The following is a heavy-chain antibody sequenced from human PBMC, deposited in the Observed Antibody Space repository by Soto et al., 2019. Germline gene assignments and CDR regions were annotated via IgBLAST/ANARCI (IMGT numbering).Heavy chain of an antibody. CDR2: ISSSGSTI. J-gene: IGHJ3*02. D-gene: IGHD2-2*01. Sequence: QVQLVESGGGLVKPGGSLRLSCAASGFTFSDYYMSWIRQAPGKGLEWVSYISSSGSTIYYAESVKGRFTISRDNAKNSLYLPMNSLRAADTAVYFGARDTYQPLYAFDIWGQGTMVTVSS. CDR3: ARDTYQPLYAFDI. CDR1: GFTFSDYY. V-gene: IGHV3-11*01.